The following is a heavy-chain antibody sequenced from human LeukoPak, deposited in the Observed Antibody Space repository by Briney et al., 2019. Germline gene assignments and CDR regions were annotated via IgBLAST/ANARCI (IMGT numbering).Heavy chain of an antibody. D-gene: IGHD1-26*01. V-gene: IGHV4-59*08. CDR1: GGSISSYY. CDR3: AKSEWELLRGFDP. J-gene: IGHJ5*02. Sequence: SETLSLTCTVSGGSISSYYWSWIRQPPGKGLEWIGYIYYSGYTNYNPSLKSRVTISVDTSKNQFSLKLSSVTAADTAVYYCAKSEWELLRGFDPWGQGTLVTVSS. CDR2: IYYSGYT.